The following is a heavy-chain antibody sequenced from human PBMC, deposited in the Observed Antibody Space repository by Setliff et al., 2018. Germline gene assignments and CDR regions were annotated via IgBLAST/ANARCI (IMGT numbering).Heavy chain of an antibody. V-gene: IGHV1-18*01. D-gene: IGHD2-2*01. CDR1: GYTFTEYG. CDR2: ISPYSGNT. Sequence: ASVKVSCKASGYTFTEYGVTWVRQAPGQGLEWVGWISPYSGNTYYAPKFQGRITMTTDTSTTTAYMELKSLRSDDTAIYYCSRLVRYCTRTSCQRLSGDDYWGQGALVT. CDR3: SRLVRYCTRTSCQRLSGDDY. J-gene: IGHJ4*02.